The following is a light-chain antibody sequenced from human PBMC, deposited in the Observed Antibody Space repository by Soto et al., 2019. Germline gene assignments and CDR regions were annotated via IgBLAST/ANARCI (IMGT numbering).Light chain of an antibody. CDR1: HSINSN. J-gene: IGKJ2*01. CDR2: GTS. V-gene: IGKV1-39*01. Sequence: DIQLTQSPSSLSASEGDTVTITCRASHSINSNLNWYQQKSGEAPKFLIYGTSDLHTGVPSRFSRSGSGPDFTLTISSLQPEDCAIYYCQQRYSTPFTFGQGTKLEIK. CDR3: QQRYSTPFT.